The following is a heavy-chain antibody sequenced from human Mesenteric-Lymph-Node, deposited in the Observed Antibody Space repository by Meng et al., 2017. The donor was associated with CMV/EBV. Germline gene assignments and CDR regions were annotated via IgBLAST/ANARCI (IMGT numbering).Heavy chain of an antibody. V-gene: IGHV3-21*01. J-gene: IGHJ6*02. CDR3: AKSGHCSSNSCFELYGMDV. Sequence: GGSLRLSCAASGFTFSSYNMNWVRQAPGTGLEWVSSISSSSSYIHYADSVKGRFTISRDNAQNSLYLQMNSLRAEDTAVYYCAKSGHCSSNSCFELYGMDVWGQGTTVTVSS. CDR1: GFTFSSYN. CDR2: ISSSSSYI. D-gene: IGHD2-2*01.